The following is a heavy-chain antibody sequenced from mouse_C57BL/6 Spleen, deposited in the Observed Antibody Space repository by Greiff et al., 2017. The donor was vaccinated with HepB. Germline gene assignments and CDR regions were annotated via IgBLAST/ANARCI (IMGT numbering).Heavy chain of an antibody. V-gene: IGHV1-82*01. CDR3: ARYLLRSLWYFDV. J-gene: IGHJ1*03. CDR1: GYAFSSSW. CDR2: IYPGDGDT. Sequence: VKLQESGPELVKPGASVKISCKASGYAFSSSWMNWVKQRPGKGLEWIGRIYPGDGDTNYNGKFKGKATLTADKSSSTAYMQLSSLTSEDSAVYFCARYLLRSLWYFDVWGTGTTVTVSS. D-gene: IGHD1-1*01.